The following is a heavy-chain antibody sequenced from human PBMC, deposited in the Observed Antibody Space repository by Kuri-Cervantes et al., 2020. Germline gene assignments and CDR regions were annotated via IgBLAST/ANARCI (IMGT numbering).Heavy chain of an antibody. D-gene: IGHD1-26*01. V-gene: IGHV1-8*02. Sequence: ASVKVSCKASGYTFTSYYMHWVRQAPGQGLEWMGWMNPNSGNTGYAQKFQGRVTMTRNTSISTAYMELSSLRSEDTAVYYCARETKWAPDYWGQGTLVTVSS. CDR2: MNPNSGNT. J-gene: IGHJ4*02. CDR1: GYTFTSYY. CDR3: ARETKWAPDY.